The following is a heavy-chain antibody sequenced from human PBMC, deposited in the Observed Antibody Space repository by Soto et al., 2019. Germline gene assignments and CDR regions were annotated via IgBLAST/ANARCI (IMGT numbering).Heavy chain of an antibody. J-gene: IGHJ3*02. CDR3: GGGVFSGDYGDALDI. V-gene: IGHV1-69*02. Sequence: QVQLVQSGAEVKKPGSSVKVSCKASGGTFSSYTISWVRQAPGQGLEWMGRIIPILGIANYAQKFQGRVTITADKSTSRVYMELRSVSYEDTAVYYCGGGVFSGDYGDALDIWGQGTMVTVSS. D-gene: IGHD4-17*01. CDR1: GGTFSSYT. CDR2: IIPILGIA.